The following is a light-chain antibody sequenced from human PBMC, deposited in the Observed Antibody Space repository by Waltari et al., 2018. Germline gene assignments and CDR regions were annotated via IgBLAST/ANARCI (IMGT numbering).Light chain of an antibody. V-gene: IGLV2-23*02. CDR3: CSYAGSTTFVV. J-gene: IGLJ2*01. CDR1: SSDVGSFNL. CDR2: EVS. Sequence: QSALTQPASVSGSPGQSITISCTVTSSDVGSFNLVSWYLILPAKAPNLLISEVSQRPSGVSNRFSGSKSGITASLTISGLQAGDEADYYCCSYAGSTTFVVFGGGTKLTVL.